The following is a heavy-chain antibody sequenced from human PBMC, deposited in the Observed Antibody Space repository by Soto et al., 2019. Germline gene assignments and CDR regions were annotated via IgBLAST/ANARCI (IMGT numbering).Heavy chain of an antibody. CDR3: ARHSKDSSGYYHVWYFDY. D-gene: IGHD3-22*01. CDR1: GGSISSSGYY. V-gene: IGHV4-39*01. Sequence: QLQLQESGPGLVKPSETLSLTCTVSGGSISSSGYYWGWIRQPPGKGLAWIGSIYYSGSTYYNPSLKSRVTISVDTSKNQFALKLSSVTAAYTAVYYCARHSKDSSGYYHVWYFDYWGQGTLVTVSS. CDR2: IYYSGST. J-gene: IGHJ4*02.